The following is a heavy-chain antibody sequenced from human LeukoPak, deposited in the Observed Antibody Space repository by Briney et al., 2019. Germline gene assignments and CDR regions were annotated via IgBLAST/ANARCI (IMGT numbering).Heavy chain of an antibody. Sequence: GGSLRLSCATSGFTFTNYAMTWVRQAPGKGLEWVSAISGSGGGTYYADSVKGRFTISRDNSKNSLYLQMNSLRAGDTAVYYCAKCRSESIAAAGNYWGQGTLVTVSS. J-gene: IGHJ4*02. D-gene: IGHD6-13*01. CDR2: ISGSGGGT. V-gene: IGHV3-23*01. CDR3: AKCRSESIAAAGNY. CDR1: GFTFTNYA.